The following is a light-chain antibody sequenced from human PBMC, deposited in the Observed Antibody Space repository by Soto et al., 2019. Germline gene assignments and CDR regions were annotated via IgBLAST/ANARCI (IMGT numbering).Light chain of an antibody. Sequence: EIVLTQSPGTLSLSPGERATLSCRASQSVSRSYLAWYQQKPGQAPRLLIYDASNRATGIPARFSGSGSGTDFTLTISSLEPEDFAVYYCQQRSNWPPRFTFGPGTKVDIK. CDR1: QSVSRSY. V-gene: IGKV3-11*01. J-gene: IGKJ3*01. CDR2: DAS. CDR3: QQRSNWPPRFT.